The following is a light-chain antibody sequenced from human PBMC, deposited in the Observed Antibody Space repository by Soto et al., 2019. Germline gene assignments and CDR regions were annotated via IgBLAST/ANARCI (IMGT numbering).Light chain of an antibody. J-gene: IGKJ1*01. CDR3: QQSNSYWT. CDR2: DAS. CDR1: QNISRW. Sequence: DIQLTQSPATLSASVGDTVTITCRASQNISRWLAWYQQKPGKAPKLLIYDASSLESGVQSRFSGSGSGTEFTLTIRGLQPGDSATYYCQQSNSYWTCGQGTKVDIK. V-gene: IGKV1-5*01.